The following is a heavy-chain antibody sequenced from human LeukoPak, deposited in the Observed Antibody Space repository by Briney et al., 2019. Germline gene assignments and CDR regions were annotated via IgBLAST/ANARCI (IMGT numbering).Heavy chain of an antibody. CDR1: GGSFSGYY. CDR3: ARGRSPQD. J-gene: IGHJ4*02. V-gene: IGHV4-34*01. Sequence: PSETLSLTCAVYGGSFSGYYWSWIRQPPGKGLEWIGEINHSGSTNYKPSLKSRVTISVDTSKNQFSLKLSSVTAADTAVYYCARGRSPQDWGQGTLVTVSS. CDR2: INHSGST.